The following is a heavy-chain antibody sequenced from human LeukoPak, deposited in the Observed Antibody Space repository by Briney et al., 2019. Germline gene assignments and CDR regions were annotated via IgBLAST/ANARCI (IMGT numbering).Heavy chain of an antibody. J-gene: IGHJ3*02. CDR3: AKSLFTSATGTGRAFHI. CDR1: GFTFSTCG. CDR2: IRNDGSNK. D-gene: IGHD1-1*01. Sequence: GGSLRLSCAASGFTFSTCGMNWVRQAPGKGLEWVAFIRNDGSNKYYADSVRGRFTISRDNSKNTLYLQMTSLRAEDTAEYYCAKSLFTSATGTGRAFHIWGQGTMVTVSS. V-gene: IGHV3-30*02.